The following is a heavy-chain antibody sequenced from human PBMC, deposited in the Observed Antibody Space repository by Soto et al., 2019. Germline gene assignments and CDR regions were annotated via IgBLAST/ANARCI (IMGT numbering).Heavy chain of an antibody. V-gene: IGHV4-59*01. CDR3: ARAVEMYASGWYYFDY. J-gene: IGHJ4*02. CDR1: GGSISSYY. CDR2: IYYSEST. Sequence: PSETLSLTCTVSGGSISSYYWSWIRQPPGKGLEWIGFIYYSESTNYNPSLQSRVTISVDTSKNQFSLRLTSVTAADTAVYYCARAVEMYASGWYYFDYWRQGTLVTVSS. D-gene: IGHD6-19*01.